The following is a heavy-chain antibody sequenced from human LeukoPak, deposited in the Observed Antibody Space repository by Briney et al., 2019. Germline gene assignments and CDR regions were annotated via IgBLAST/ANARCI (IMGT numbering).Heavy chain of an antibody. J-gene: IGHJ4*02. Sequence: SETLSLTCAISGGSISGTPYYWGWIRQPPGKGLEWIGSIYYSGSTYYNPSLKSRLTISVDTSKNQFSLKLSSVTAAGTAVYYCARASTIFGHFAYWGQGTLVTVPS. CDR1: GGSISGTPYY. V-gene: IGHV4-39*07. CDR3: ARASTIFGHFAY. CDR2: IYYSGST. D-gene: IGHD3-3*01.